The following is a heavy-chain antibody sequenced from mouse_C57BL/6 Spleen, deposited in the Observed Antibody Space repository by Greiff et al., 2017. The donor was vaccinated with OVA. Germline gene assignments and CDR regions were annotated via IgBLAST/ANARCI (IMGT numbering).Heavy chain of an antibody. Sequence: QVHVKQPGAELVRPGSSVKLSCKASGYTFTSYWMDWVKQRPGQGLEWIGNIYPSDSETHYNQKFKDKATLTVDKSSSTAYMQLSSLTSEDSAVYYCARYWDGDYFDYWGQGTTLTVSS. CDR3: ARYWDGDYFDY. CDR2: IYPSDSET. V-gene: IGHV1-61*01. D-gene: IGHD4-1*01. CDR1: GYTFTSYW. J-gene: IGHJ2*01.